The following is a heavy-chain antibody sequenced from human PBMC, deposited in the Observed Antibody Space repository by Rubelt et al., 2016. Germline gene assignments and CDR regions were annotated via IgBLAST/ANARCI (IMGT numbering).Heavy chain of an antibody. CDR1: GGSISGSSYY. J-gene: IGHJ5*02. CDR2: IFSSGST. V-gene: IGHV4-39*01. CDR3: ARRRTVPQNWFDP. Sequence: QQQLQESGPGLVKPSETLSLTCIVSGGSISGSSYYWGWIRQPPGKGLEWIASIFSSGSTSYSPSLKSRVTISVDTSKNQFSLKLKSVTAADTAVYYCARRRTVPQNWFDPSGQGTLVTVSS. D-gene: IGHD4-17*01.